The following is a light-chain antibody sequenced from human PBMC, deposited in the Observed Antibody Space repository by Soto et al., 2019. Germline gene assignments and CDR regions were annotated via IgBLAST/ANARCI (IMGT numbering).Light chain of an antibody. J-gene: IGKJ1*01. CDR2: KAS. CDR1: QNVENY. V-gene: IGKV1-5*03. CDR3: QQYNTYSGT. Sequence: DIQMTQSPSTLSASVGDRVTITCLASQNVENYLAWYQQKPGKAPKLLIYKASGLESGVPSRFGGSGYVTEFTLTISSLQSDDFATYYCQQYNTYSGTFGQGTKVDI.